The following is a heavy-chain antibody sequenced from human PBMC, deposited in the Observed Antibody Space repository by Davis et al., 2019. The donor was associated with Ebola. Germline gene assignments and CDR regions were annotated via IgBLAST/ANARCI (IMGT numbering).Heavy chain of an antibody. D-gene: IGHD3-3*01. J-gene: IGHJ2*01. Sequence: MPSETLSLTCAVSGGSISSSNWWSWVRQPPGKGLEWIGEIYHSVSTNYNPSLKSRVTISVDTSKNQFSLTLSSLTAADTAFYYCASRPSFLLFLGHQHVARWYFDLWCRGPLVPISS. CDR2: IYHSVST. CDR1: GGSISSSNW. V-gene: IGHV4-4*02. CDR3: ASRPSFLLFLGHQHVARWYFDL.